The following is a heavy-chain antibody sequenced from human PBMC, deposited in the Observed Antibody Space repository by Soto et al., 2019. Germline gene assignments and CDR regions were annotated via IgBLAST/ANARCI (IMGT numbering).Heavy chain of an antibody. CDR3: ARGSAAAGSSYLDY. Sequence: LRLSCAASGFTFSSYGMHWVRQAPGKGLEWVAVIWYDGSNKYYADSVKGRFTISRDNSKNTLYLQMNSLRAEDTAVYYCARGSAAAGSSYLDYWGQGTLVTVSS. CDR2: IWYDGSNK. J-gene: IGHJ4*02. D-gene: IGHD6-13*01. V-gene: IGHV3-33*01. CDR1: GFTFSSYG.